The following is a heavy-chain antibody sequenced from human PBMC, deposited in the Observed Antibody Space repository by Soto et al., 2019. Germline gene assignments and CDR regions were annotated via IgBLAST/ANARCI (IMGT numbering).Heavy chain of an antibody. CDR1: GGSISSGGYS. Sequence: QLQLQESGSGLVKPSQTLSLTCAVSGGSISSGGYSWSWIRQPPGKGLEWIGYIYHSGSTYYNPALKGRVTISVDRSKNQFSLKLSSVTAADTAGYYCARAVSLYGMDVWGQGTTVTVSS. J-gene: IGHJ6*02. CDR2: IYHSGST. V-gene: IGHV4-30-2*01. CDR3: ARAVSLYGMDV.